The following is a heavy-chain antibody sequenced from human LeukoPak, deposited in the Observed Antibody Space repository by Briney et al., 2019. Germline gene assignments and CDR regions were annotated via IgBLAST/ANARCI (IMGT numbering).Heavy chain of an antibody. J-gene: IGHJ3*02. V-gene: IGHV3-21*01. CDR3: ASEEDDAFDI. CDR1: GFTFSSYS. CDR2: ISSSGSYI. Sequence: GGSLRLSCAASGFTFSSYSMNWVRQAPGKGLEWVSSISSSGSYIYYADSVKGRFTISRDNAKNSLYLQMYSLRAEDTAVYYCASEEDDAFDIWGQGTMVTVSS.